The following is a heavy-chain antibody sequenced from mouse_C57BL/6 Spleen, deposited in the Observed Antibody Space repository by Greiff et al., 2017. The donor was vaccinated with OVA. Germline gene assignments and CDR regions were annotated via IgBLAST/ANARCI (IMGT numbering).Heavy chain of an antibody. CDR3: AREGTGYYFDY. CDR1: GYTFTSYW. V-gene: IGHV1-64*01. D-gene: IGHD4-1*01. J-gene: IGHJ2*01. Sequence: QVQLQQPGAELVKPGASVKLSCKASGYTFTSYWMHWVKQRPGQGLEWIGMIHPNSGSTNYNEKFKSKATLTVEKSSSTAYMQLSSLTSEDSAVYYCAREGTGYYFDYWGQGTTLTVSS. CDR2: IHPNSGST.